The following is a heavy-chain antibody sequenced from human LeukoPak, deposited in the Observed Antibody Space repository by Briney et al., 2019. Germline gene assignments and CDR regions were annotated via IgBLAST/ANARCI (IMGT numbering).Heavy chain of an antibody. J-gene: IGHJ4*02. CDR1: GGTFSSYT. CDR3: ARVVRYSSSWEDY. Sequence: SVKVSCKASGGTFSSYTISWVRQAPGQRLEWMGRIIPILGIANYAQKFQGRVTITADKSTSTAYMELSSLRSEDTAVYYCARVVRYSSSWEDYWGQGTLFTVSS. CDR2: IIPILGIA. D-gene: IGHD6-13*01. V-gene: IGHV1-69*02.